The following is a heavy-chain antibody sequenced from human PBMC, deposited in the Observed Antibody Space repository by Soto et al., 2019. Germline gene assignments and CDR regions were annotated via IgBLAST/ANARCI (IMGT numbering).Heavy chain of an antibody. CDR2: ISGSGSST. CDR1: GFTFSSYT. CDR3: AKAWGIDY. J-gene: IGHJ4*02. Sequence: EVQLLESGGGLVEPGGSRRLSCEASGFTFSSYTMSWVRQAPGKGLEWVSTISGSGSSTYSADSVKGRFTISRDNSKNTLYLQMNSLRVEDTAIYYCAKAWGIDYWGQGTLVTVSS. V-gene: IGHV3-23*01. D-gene: IGHD7-27*01.